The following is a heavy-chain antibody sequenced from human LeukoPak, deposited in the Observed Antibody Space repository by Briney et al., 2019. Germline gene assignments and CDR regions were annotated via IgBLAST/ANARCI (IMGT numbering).Heavy chain of an antibody. CDR3: ASDIVVVPAAMGGNWFDP. CDR2: ISSSSSYI. J-gene: IGHJ5*02. CDR1: GFTFSSYS. D-gene: IGHD2-2*01. V-gene: IGHV3-21*01. Sequence: GGSLRLSCAASGFTFSSYSMNWVRQAPGKGLEWVSSISSSSSYIYYADSVKGRFTISRDNAKISLYLQMNSLRAEDTAVYYCASDIVVVPAAMGGNWFDPWGQGTLVTVSS.